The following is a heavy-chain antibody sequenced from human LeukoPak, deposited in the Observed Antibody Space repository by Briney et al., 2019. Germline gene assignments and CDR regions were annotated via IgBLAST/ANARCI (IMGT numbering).Heavy chain of an antibody. V-gene: IGHV3-9*01. CDR2: ISWNSGSI. D-gene: IGHD3-10*01. Sequence: GRSLRLFCAASGFTFDDYAMHWVRQAPGKGLEWVSGISWNSGSIGYADSVRGRFTISRDNAKNSLYLQINSLRAEDTALYYCAKGANYGSPNRYYFDYWGQGTLVTVSS. CDR3: AKGANYGSPNRYYFDY. J-gene: IGHJ4*02. CDR1: GFTFDDYA.